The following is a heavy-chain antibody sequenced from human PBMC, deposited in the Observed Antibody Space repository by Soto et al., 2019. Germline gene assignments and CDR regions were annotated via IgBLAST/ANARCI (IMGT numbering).Heavy chain of an antibody. J-gene: IGHJ6*02. CDR3: TKYTYTSRYAYYGMDV. V-gene: IGHV3-49*03. D-gene: IGHD6-13*01. CDR2: IRSKAYGGTT. CDR1: GFTFGDYA. Sequence: AGGSLRLSCTTSGFTFGDYAMSWSRQAPGKGLEWVGVIRSKAYGGTTDYAASVEGRFTISRDDSKSIAYLQMNSLKSEDTGVYYCTKYTYTSRYAYYGMDVWGHGTTVTVSS.